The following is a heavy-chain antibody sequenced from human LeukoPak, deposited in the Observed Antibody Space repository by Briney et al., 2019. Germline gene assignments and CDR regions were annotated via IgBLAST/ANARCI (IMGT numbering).Heavy chain of an antibody. J-gene: IGHJ4*02. CDR2: ISSSSSSGTV. CDR3: ARLASYLGVEWRHFDY. Sequence: GGSLRLSCAASGFTFSIYNMNWVRQAPGKGLEWVSYISSSSSSGTVYYADSVKGRFTISRDNAKNSLYLQMNSLRAEDTAVYYCARLASYLGVEWRHFDYWGQGTLVTVSS. V-gene: IGHV3-48*04. CDR1: GFTFSIYN. D-gene: IGHD3-3*02.